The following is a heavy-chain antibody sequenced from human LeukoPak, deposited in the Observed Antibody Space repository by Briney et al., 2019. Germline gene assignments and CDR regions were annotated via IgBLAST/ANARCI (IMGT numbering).Heavy chain of an antibody. J-gene: IGHJ3*02. CDR3: AKFRARGAFDI. Sequence: PGGSLRLSCAASGFTFSTSDMGWVRQAPGQGLKWVSSISGSGGTTFYADSVKGRFTISRDNSKNTLYLQMNSLSPADTAVYYCAKFRARGAFDIWGQGTMVTVSS. CDR2: ISGSGGTT. V-gene: IGHV3-23*01. CDR1: GFTFSTSD.